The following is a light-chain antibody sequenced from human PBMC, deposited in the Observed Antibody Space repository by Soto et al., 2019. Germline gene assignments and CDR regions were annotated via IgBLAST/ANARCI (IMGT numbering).Light chain of an antibody. CDR3: QQAKSLPHT. CDR1: QHISSS. J-gene: IGKJ4*01. V-gene: IGKV1-12*01. CDR2: SAS. Sequence: DIHLTQSPSSVSASVGDTVTITCRASQHISSSLAWYQQKPGKAPKLLIYSASSLFRGVPSRFSGSESATNFSLIIGRLQPEDFATYYCQQAKSLPHTFGGGTKVEI.